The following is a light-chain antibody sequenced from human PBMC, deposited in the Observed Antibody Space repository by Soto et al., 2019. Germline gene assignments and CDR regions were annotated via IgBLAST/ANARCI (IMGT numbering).Light chain of an antibody. V-gene: IGLV2-14*01. CDR3: TSYINPTIPV. J-gene: IGLJ2*01. CDR2: EDS. CDR1: SCDIRINDY. Sequence: QSALTQPASVSGSPGQSITLSCTGPSCDIRINDYVCRYQHHPTRGPKLLYYEDSNPPSVISNLFSGSTSGNTASLTTSGHKTEDEAYYCGTSYINPTIPVFGGGTKLTVL.